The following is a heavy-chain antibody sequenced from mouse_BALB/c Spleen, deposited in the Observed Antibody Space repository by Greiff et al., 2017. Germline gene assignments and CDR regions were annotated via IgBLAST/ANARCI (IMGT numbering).Heavy chain of an antibody. CDR1: GFAFSSYD. Sequence: DVQLVESGGGLVKPGGSLKLSCAASGFAFSSYDMSWVRQTPEKRLEWVAYISSGGGSTYYPDTVKGRFTISRDNAKNTLYLQMSSLKSEDTAMYYCARHSYYDYDVDYWGQGTTLTVSS. CDR2: ISSGGGST. J-gene: IGHJ2*01. D-gene: IGHD2-4*01. V-gene: IGHV5-12-1*01. CDR3: ARHSYYDYDVDY.